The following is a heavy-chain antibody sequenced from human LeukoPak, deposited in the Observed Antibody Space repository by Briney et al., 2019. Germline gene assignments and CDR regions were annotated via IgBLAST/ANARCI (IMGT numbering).Heavy chain of an antibody. V-gene: IGHV1-46*01. CDR2: INPSGGST. CDR3: ARVPSSSGWPHYFDY. D-gene: IGHD6-19*01. CDR1: GYTFTSYY. Sequence: ASVKVSCKTSGYTFTSYYMHWVRQAPGQGLEWMGIINPSGGSTSYAQKFQGRVTMTRDTSTSTVYMELSSLRSEDTAVYYCARVPSSSGWPHYFDYWGQGTLVTVSS. J-gene: IGHJ4*02.